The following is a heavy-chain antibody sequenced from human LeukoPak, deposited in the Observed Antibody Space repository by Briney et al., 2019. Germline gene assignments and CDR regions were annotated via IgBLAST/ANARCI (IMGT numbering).Heavy chain of an antibody. CDR3: ARALAAAAPEPFDY. CDR1: GYTFSSYG. CDR2: ISGYDGNT. Sequence: ASVKVSCKASGYTFSSYGISWVRQAPGQGLEWMGWISGYDGNTKYAQKLQGRVSLTTDSSTSTVYMELRSLRSDDTAVYYCARALAAAAPEPFDYWGQGTLVTVSS. J-gene: IGHJ4*02. D-gene: IGHD6-13*01. V-gene: IGHV1-18*01.